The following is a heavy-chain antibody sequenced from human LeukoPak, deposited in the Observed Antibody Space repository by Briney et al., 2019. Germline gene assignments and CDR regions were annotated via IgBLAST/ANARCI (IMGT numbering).Heavy chain of an antibody. CDR3: ARRGDLYYYYGMDV. D-gene: IGHD6-25*01. Sequence: GESLQISCQGSGYSFTSYWISWVRQLPGKGLEWTGRIDPSDSYTNYSPSFQGHVTISADKSISTAYLQWSSLKASDTAMYYCARRGDLYYYYGMDVWGQGTTVTVSS. V-gene: IGHV5-10-1*01. CDR1: GYSFTSYW. J-gene: IGHJ6*02. CDR2: IDPSDSYT.